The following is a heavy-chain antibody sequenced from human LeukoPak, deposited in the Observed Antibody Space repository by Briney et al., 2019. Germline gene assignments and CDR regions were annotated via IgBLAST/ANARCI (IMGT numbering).Heavy chain of an antibody. CDR1: GYSISSGYY. CDR3: ARSSIAARYYFDY. J-gene: IGHJ4*02. D-gene: IGHD6-6*01. Sequence: PSETLSLTCTVSGYSISSGYYWGWIRQPPGKGLEWIGYIYYSGSTNYNPSLKSRVTISVDTSKNQFSLKLSSVTAADTAVYYCARSSIAARYYFDYWGQGTLVTVSS. V-gene: IGHV4-38-2*02. CDR2: IYYSGST.